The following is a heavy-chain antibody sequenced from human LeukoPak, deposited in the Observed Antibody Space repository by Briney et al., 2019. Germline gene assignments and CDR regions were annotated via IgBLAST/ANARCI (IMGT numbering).Heavy chain of an antibody. CDR1: GFTFSTYA. CDR3: ARTRTDFVGYYFDY. D-gene: IGHD3/OR15-3a*01. V-gene: IGHV3-30*04. J-gene: IGHJ4*02. CDR2: ISYGGSSE. Sequence: PGGSLRLSCAASGFTFSTYAMHWVRQAPGKGLEWVAVISYGGSSENYADSVKGRFTVSRDNSKSTLYLQMNSLRAEDTAVYYCARTRTDFVGYYFDYWGQGTLVTVSS.